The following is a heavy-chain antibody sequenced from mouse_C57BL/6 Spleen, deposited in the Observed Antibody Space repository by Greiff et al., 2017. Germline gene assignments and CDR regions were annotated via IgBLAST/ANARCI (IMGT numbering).Heavy chain of an antibody. J-gene: IGHJ4*01. CDR2: INYDGSST. CDR1: GFTFSDYY. CDR3: ARGGSNGAMDY. Sequence: EVKVVESEGGLVQPGSSMKLSCTASGFTFSDYYMAWVRQVPEKGLEWVANINYDGSSTYYLDSLKSRFIISRDNAKNILYLQMSSLKSEDTATYYCARGGSNGAMDYWGQGTSVTVSS. D-gene: IGHD2-5*01. V-gene: IGHV5-16*01.